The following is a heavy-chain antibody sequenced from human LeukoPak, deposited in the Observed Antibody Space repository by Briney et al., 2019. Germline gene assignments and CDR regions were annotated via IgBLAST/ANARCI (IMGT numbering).Heavy chain of an antibody. CDR1: GGSISSGGYY. CDR3: AREGPAYCGGDCSDQHWFDP. D-gene: IGHD2-21*02. CDR2: IYYSGST. J-gene: IGHJ5*02. Sequence: SETLSLTCTVSGGSISSGGYYWSWIRQHPGKGLEWIGYIYYSGSTYYNPSLKSRVTISVDTSKNQFSLKLSSVTAPDTAVYYCAREGPAYCGGDCSDQHWFDPWGQGTLVTVSS. V-gene: IGHV4-31*03.